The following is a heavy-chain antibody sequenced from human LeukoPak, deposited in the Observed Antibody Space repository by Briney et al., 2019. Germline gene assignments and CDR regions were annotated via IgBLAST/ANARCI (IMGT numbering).Heavy chain of an antibody. J-gene: IGHJ4*02. CDR2: ISSGGDII. D-gene: IGHD1-26*01. CDR3: ARDRLTSGSYFFDY. CDR1: GITFSDYY. Sequence: PGGSLRLSCTVSGITFSDYYMSWIRQAPGKGPEWLSYISSGGDIIYYADSVKGQGRFTISRDNAKNSMYLQMNSLRAEDTAVYYCARDRLTSGSYFFDYWGQGTLVTVSS. V-gene: IGHV3-11*04.